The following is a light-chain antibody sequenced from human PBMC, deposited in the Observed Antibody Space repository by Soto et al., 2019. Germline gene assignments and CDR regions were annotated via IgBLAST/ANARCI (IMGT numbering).Light chain of an antibody. Sequence: EFVLTQSPGTLSLSSLEIATLCFRASQSVSSNLAWYQQRPGQAPRLLIYGASTRATGIPARFSGSGSGTEFTLTISSLQSEDFAVYYCQQYNNWPRTFGQGTKVDI. CDR1: QSVSSN. V-gene: IGKV3-15*01. CDR3: QQYNNWPRT. CDR2: GAS. J-gene: IGKJ1*01.